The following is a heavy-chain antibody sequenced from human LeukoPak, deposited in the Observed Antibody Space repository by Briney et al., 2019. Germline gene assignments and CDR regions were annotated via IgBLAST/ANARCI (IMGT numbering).Heavy chain of an antibody. D-gene: IGHD1-26*01. V-gene: IGHV1-24*01. CDR2: FDPEDGET. CDR3: ARDYFDSGSFDYYYYYMDV. J-gene: IGHJ6*03. Sequence: ASVKVSRKVSGYTLTELSMHWVRQAPGKGLEWMGGFDPEDGETIYAQKFQGRVTMTEDTSTDTAYMELSSLRSEDTAVYYCARDYFDSGSFDYYYYYMDVWGKGTTVTVSS. CDR1: GYTLTELS.